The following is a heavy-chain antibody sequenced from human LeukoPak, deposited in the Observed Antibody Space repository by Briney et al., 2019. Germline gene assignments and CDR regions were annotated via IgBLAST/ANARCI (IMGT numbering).Heavy chain of an antibody. J-gene: IGHJ4*02. V-gene: IGHV3-23*01. Sequence: PGGSLRLSCAASGFTFSSYAMSWVRQAPGKGLEWVSGISGSGGNTNHADSVKGRFTISRDNSKNTLYLQMNSLRAEDTAVYYCAKDSYGSGSNYFDYWGQGTLVTVSS. CDR1: GFTFSSYA. CDR3: AKDSYGSGSNYFDY. D-gene: IGHD3-10*01. CDR2: ISGSGGNT.